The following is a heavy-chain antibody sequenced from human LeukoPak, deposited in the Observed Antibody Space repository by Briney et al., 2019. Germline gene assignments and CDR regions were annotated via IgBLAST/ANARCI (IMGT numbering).Heavy chain of an antibody. D-gene: IGHD2-8*01. V-gene: IGHV1-69*05. J-gene: IGHJ4*02. CDR3: AGGYCTNGVCHLYFDY. CDR1: GGTFSSYA. Sequence: ASVKVSCKASGGTFSSYAISWVRQAPGQGLEWMGGIIPIFGTANYAQKFQGRVTITTDESTSTAYMELSSLRSEDTAVYSCAGGYCTNGVCHLYFDYWGQGTLVTVSS. CDR2: IIPIFGTA.